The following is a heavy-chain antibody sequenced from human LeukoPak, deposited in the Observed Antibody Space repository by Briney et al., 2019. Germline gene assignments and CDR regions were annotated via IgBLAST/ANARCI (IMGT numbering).Heavy chain of an antibody. V-gene: IGHV4-39*01. CDR1: GGSISSSSYY. D-gene: IGHD3-22*01. Sequence: PSETLSLTCTVSGGSISSSSYYWGRIRQPPGKGLEWIGSIYYSGSTYYNPSLKSRVTISVDTSKNQFSLKLSSVTAADTAVYYCARLREYYDSSGYSSIIFDYWGQGTLVTVSS. J-gene: IGHJ4*02. CDR3: ARLREYYDSSGYSSIIFDY. CDR2: IYYSGST.